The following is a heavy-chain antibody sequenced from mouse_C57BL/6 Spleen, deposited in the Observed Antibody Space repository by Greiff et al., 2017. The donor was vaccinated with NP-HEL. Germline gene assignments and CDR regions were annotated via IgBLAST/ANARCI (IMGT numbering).Heavy chain of an antibody. Sequence: DVHLVESGGGLVKPGGSLKLSCAASGFTFSDYGMHWVRQAPEKGLEWVAYISSGSSTIYYADTVKGRFTISRDNAKNTLFLQMTSLRSEDTAMYYCARDESYWYFDVWGTGTTVTVSS. J-gene: IGHJ1*03. CDR2: ISSGSSTI. CDR3: ARDESYWYFDV. CDR1: GFTFSDYG. V-gene: IGHV5-17*01.